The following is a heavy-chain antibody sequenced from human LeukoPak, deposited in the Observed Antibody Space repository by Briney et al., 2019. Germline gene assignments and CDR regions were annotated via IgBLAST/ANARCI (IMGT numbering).Heavy chain of an antibody. V-gene: IGHV1-18*01. Sequence: ASVKVSCKASGYTFTSYGISWVRQAPGQGLEWMGWISAYNGNTNYAQKFQGRVTITTDESTSTAYMELSSLRSEDTAVYYCARDTRDDSSGYYSKSYSYYMDVWGKGTTVPSP. CDR2: ISAYNGNT. J-gene: IGHJ6*03. CDR1: GYTFTSYG. D-gene: IGHD3-22*01. CDR3: ARDTRDDSSGYYSKSYSYYMDV.